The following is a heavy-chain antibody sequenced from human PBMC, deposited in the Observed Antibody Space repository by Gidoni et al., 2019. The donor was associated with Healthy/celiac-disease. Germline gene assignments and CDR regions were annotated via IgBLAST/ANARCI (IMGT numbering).Heavy chain of an antibody. V-gene: IGHV3-15*01. CDR3: TTDGSLAGDY. Sequence: EVQLVESGGGLVKPGGYLRLSGAASGGTFSNAWMSWVRQAPGKGLEWVGRIKSNSDGGTTDYAAPVKGRFTISRDDSKNTLYLQMTSLKTEDTAVYYCTTDGSLAGDYWGQGTLVTVSS. CDR1: GGTFSNAW. CDR2: IKSNSDGGTT. J-gene: IGHJ4*02.